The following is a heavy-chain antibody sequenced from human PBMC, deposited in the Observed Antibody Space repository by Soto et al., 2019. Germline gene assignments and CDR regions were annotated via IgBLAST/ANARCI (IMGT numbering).Heavy chain of an antibody. CDR1: GYTFTGYY. V-gene: IGHV1-2*04. CDR3: ARCRRYDSSDMDV. J-gene: IGHJ6*02. CDR2: INPNSGGT. Sequence: ASVKVSCKASGYTFTGYYMHWVRQAPGQGLEWMGWINPNSGGTNYAQKFQGWVTMTRDTSISTAYMELSRLRSDDTAVYYCARCRRYDSSDMDVWGQGTTVTVS. D-gene: IGHD3-22*01.